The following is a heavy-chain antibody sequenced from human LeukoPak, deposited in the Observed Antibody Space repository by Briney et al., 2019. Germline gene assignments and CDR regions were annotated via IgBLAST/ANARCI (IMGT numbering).Heavy chain of an antibody. CDR3: AKDDDYYDSSGLLDY. D-gene: IGHD3-22*01. CDR2: IKQDGNEK. CDR1: GFTFSRNW. J-gene: IGHJ4*02. Sequence: GGSLRLSCAASGFTFSRNWMTWVRQAPGRGLEWVANIKQDGNEKYYVDSVKGRFTISRDNAKNSLYLQMNSLRAEDTALYYCAKDDDYYDSSGLLDYWGQGTLVTVSS. V-gene: IGHV3-7*03.